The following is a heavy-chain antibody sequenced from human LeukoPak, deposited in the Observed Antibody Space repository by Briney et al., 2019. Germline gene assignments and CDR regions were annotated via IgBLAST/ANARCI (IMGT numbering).Heavy chain of an antibody. V-gene: IGHV3-33*06. CDR3: AKAPRGYYDSSGYGHLGY. CDR2: IWYDGSEK. D-gene: IGHD3-22*01. J-gene: IGHJ4*02. Sequence: PGGSLRLSCAASGFTFSSYGMHWVRRAPGKGLEWVAVIWYDGSEKYYADSVKGRFTISRDNSKNTLYLEMNRLRAEDTAVYYCAKAPRGYYDSSGYGHLGYWGQGTLVTVSS. CDR1: GFTFSSYG.